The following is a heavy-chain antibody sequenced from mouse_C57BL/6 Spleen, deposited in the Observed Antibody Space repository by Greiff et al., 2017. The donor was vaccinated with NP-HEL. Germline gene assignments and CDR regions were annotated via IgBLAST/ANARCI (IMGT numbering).Heavy chain of an antibody. CDR1: GFTFSSYG. J-gene: IGHJ2*01. Sequence: DVKLVESGGDLVKPGGSLKLSCAASGFTFSSYGMSWVRQTPDKRLEWVATISSGGSYTYYPDSVKGRFTISRDNAKNTLYLQMSSLKSEDTAMYYCARQGGGTCLDYWGQGTTLTVSS. V-gene: IGHV5-6*02. CDR3: ARQGGGTCLDY. D-gene: IGHD4-1*01. CDR2: ISSGGSYT.